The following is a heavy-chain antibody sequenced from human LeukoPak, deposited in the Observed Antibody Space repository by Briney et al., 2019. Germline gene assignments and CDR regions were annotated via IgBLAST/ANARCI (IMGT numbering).Heavy chain of an antibody. J-gene: IGHJ5*02. D-gene: IGHD6-19*01. CDR1: GYTFTNYG. CDR2: ISVYNENT. V-gene: IGHV1-18*01. CDR3: ARDHGKQWPRYNWFDP. Sequence: ASVKVSCKASGYTFTNYGISWVRQAPGQGLEWMGWISVYNENTNYAQKFQGRATMTTDTSTSTAYMELRSLRSDDTSVYYCARDHGKQWPRYNWFDPWGQGTLVTVSS.